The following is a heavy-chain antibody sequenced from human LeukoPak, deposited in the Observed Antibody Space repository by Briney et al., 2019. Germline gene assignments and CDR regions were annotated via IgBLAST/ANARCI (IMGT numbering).Heavy chain of an antibody. CDR1: GFTFSSYW. D-gene: IGHD5-24*01. J-gene: IGHJ4*02. CDR2: IKQDGSEK. V-gene: IGHV3-7*01. Sequence: GGSLRLSCAASGFTFSSYWMSWVRQAPGKGLEWVANIKQDGSEKYYVDSVKGRFTISRDNAKNSLYLQMNSLRADDTAVYYCTRAGHNWEHDYWGQGTLVTVSS. CDR3: TRAGHNWEHDY.